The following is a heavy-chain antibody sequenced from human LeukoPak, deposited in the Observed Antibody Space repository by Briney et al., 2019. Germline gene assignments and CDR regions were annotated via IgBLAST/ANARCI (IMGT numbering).Heavy chain of an antibody. J-gene: IGHJ4*02. CDR3: AKGSWLAPFDY. V-gene: IGHV3-23*01. CDR2: ISGGVGST. CDR1: GFTFSSYA. Sequence: GGSLRLSCAASGFTFSSYAMSWVGQAPGEGLEWVSNISGGVGSTYYADSVKGRFTISRDNSKNTLYLQMNSLRAEDTAVYYCAKGSWLAPFDYWGQGTLVTVSS. D-gene: IGHD6-19*01.